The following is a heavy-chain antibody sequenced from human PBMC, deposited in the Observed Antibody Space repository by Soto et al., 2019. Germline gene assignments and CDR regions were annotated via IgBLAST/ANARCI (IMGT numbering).Heavy chain of an antibody. CDR2: SRSKGYGGTT. CDR3: TRGMYTAYETAPLFFDF. J-gene: IGHJ4*02. CDR1: GFTFGSYA. V-gene: IGHV3-49*03. Sequence: GGSLRLSCTTSGFTFGSYALSWFRQAPGKGLEWVGFSRSKGYGGTTEFAASVRGRFTISRDDSNSIAYLQMNSLKTEDTAVYYCTRGMYTAYETAPLFFDFWGQGTLVTVSS. D-gene: IGHD5-12*01.